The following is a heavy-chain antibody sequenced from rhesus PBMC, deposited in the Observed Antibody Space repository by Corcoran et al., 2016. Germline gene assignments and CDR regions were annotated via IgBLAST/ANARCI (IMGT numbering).Heavy chain of an antibody. D-gene: IGHD4-29*01. CDR2: ISDTGGNT. Sequence: EVQLVETGGGLVHPGGSRKLSFTASGFTFRTYGMNWVRQAPGKGLEWVSTISDTGGNTYYADSVKGRFTISRDNSKNTLSLQMNSLRTEDTAVYFCAKDHGGRYPEDWGQGVLVTVSS. CDR3: AKDHGGRYPED. J-gene: IGHJ4*01. V-gene: IGHV3S5*01. CDR1: GFTFRTYG.